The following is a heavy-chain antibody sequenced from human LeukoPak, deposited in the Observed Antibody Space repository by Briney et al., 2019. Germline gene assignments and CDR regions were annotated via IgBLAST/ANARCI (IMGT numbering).Heavy chain of an antibody. J-gene: IGHJ4*02. Sequence: GRSLRLSCAASGFTFDDYAMHWVRQAPGKGLEWVSGISWKSDNIGYADSVKGRFTISRDNAKNSLYLQMNSLRAEDTAVYYCARAYDFWSGYEQFYYFDYWGQGTLVTVSS. CDR3: ARAYDFWSGYEQFYYFDY. CDR2: ISWKSDNI. D-gene: IGHD3-3*01. V-gene: IGHV3-9*01. CDR1: GFTFDDYA.